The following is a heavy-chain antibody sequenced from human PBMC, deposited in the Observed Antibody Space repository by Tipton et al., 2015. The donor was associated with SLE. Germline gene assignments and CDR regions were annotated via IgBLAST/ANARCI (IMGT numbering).Heavy chain of an antibody. CDR3: ARDGDLGPEALDY. CDR1: GGSISSGSYY. CDR2: IYTSGNT. D-gene: IGHD1-14*01. J-gene: IGHJ4*02. V-gene: IGHV4-61*09. Sequence: TLSLTCTVSGGSISSGSYYWSWIRQPAGKGLEWLGYIYTSGNTNYNPSLKSRVTISVDTSKNQFSLKLSSVTPDDTAVYYCARDGDLGPEALDYWGQGTLVTVSS.